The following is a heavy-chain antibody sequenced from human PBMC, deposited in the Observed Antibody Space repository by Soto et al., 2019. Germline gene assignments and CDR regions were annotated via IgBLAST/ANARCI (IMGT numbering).Heavy chain of an antibody. CDR3: ARGATVTTPPDAFDI. Sequence: QVQLVQSGAEVKKPGASVKVSCKASGYSFTSYDINWVRQATGQGLEWMGWMNPNSGNTGYAQKFQGRVTMTRNTSINTAYMELSSLRSEDTAVYYCARGATVTTPPDAFDIWGQGTMVTVSS. V-gene: IGHV1-8*01. D-gene: IGHD4-17*01. J-gene: IGHJ3*02. CDR1: GYSFTSYD. CDR2: MNPNSGNT.